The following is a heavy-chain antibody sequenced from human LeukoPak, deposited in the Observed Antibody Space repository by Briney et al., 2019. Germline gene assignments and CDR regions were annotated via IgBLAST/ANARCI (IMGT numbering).Heavy chain of an antibody. D-gene: IGHD3-10*01. Sequence: GGSLRLSCAASGXTFSDYYMSRIRQAPGKGLEWVSDISSTSIYTNYADSVKGRFTISRDNAKNSLYLQMNSLRAEDTAVYYCAKDLVTMVRGVIFHYYYGMDVWGQGTTVTVSS. J-gene: IGHJ6*02. CDR3: AKDLVTMVRGVIFHYYYGMDV. CDR2: ISSTSIYT. CDR1: GXTFSDYY. V-gene: IGHV3-11*06.